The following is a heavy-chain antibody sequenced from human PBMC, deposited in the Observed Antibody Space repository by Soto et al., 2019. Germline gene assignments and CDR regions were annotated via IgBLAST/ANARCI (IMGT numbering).Heavy chain of an antibody. CDR2: IYYSGST. Sequence: SATLSLTCTVSGGSISSYYWSWIRQPPGKGLEWIGYIYYSGSTNYNPSLKSRVTISVDTSKNQFSLKLSSVTAADTAVYYCARHTSIAALYYFDYWGQGTLVTVSS. V-gene: IGHV4-59*08. J-gene: IGHJ4*02. D-gene: IGHD6-6*01. CDR3: ARHTSIAALYYFDY. CDR1: GGSISSYY.